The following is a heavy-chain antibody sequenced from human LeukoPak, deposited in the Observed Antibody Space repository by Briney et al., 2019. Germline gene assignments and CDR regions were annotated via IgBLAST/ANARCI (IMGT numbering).Heavy chain of an antibody. CDR1: GGTFSSYA. J-gene: IGHJ5*02. D-gene: IGHD6-13*01. CDR2: IIPIFGTA. CDR3: ARVFGGIAGNWFDP. Sequence: ASVKVSCKASGGTFSSYAISWVRQAPGQGLEWMGGIIPIFGTANYAQKFQGRVTITADESTSTAYMELSSLRSEDTAVYYCARVFGGIAGNWFDPWGQGTLVTVPS. V-gene: IGHV1-69*13.